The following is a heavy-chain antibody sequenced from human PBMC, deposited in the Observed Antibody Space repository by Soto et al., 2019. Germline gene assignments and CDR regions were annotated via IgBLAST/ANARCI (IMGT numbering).Heavy chain of an antibody. CDR3: ARDSPIYYYYGMDV. V-gene: IGHV4-34*01. D-gene: IGHD3-3*01. Sequence: PSETLSLTCAVYGGSFSGYYWSWIRQPPGKGLEWIGEINHSGSTNYNPSLKSRVTISVDTSKNQFSLKLSSVTAADTAVYYCARDSPIYYYYGMDVWGQGTTVTVS. J-gene: IGHJ6*02. CDR1: GGSFSGYY. CDR2: INHSGST.